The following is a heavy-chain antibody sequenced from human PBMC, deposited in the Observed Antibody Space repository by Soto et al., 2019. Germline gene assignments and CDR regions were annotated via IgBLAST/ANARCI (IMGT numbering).Heavy chain of an antibody. CDR2: FNPILSFS. Sequence: QVQLVQSGAEVKKPGSSVKVSCKASGDTFNFYTINWVRQAPGLGLEWMGRFNPILSFSNSALKFQGRVTLTADKSTSTAYMVLSSLRSEDTARYYCATSFGSGSRAFDYWCQGALVTVSS. V-gene: IGHV1-69*02. J-gene: IGHJ4*02. CDR3: ATSFGSGSRAFDY. CDR1: GDTFNFYT. D-gene: IGHD3-10*01.